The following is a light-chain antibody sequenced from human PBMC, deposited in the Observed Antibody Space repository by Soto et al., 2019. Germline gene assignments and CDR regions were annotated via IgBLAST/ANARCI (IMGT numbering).Light chain of an antibody. V-gene: IGLV1-47*01. Sequence: QSVLTQPPSASGTPGQRVTISCSGGSSNIETNYIYWYQQFPGTAPRLLIYRNDQRPSGVPDRFSASKSGTSTSLAIIGLRSEDEADYHCAAWDASLSAWVFGGGTKVTVL. CDR2: RND. CDR1: SSNIETNY. CDR3: AAWDASLSAWV. J-gene: IGLJ3*02.